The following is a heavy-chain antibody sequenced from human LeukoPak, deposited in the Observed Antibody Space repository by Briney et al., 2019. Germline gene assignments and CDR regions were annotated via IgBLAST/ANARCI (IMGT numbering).Heavy chain of an antibody. CDR1: GGSISSSSYN. V-gene: IGHV4-39*01. CDR2: IYYSGST. CDR3: ARQVGSSWYGVLFDY. Sequence: KSSETLSLTCTVSGGSISSSSYNWGWIRQPPGKGLEWIGSIYYSGSTYYNPSLKSRVTISVDTSKNQFSLKLSSVTAADTAVYYCARQVGSSWYGVLFDYWGQGTLVTVSS. D-gene: IGHD6-13*01. J-gene: IGHJ4*02.